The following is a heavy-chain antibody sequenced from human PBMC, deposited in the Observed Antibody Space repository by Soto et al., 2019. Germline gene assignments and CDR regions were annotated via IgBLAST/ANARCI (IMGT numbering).Heavy chain of an antibody. CDR2: ISSDGDNT. Sequence: VESLKISCAASGFTFDDFALNWVRQAPGKGLEWVSTISSDGDNTHYADSVKGRLTISRDNSRRMLYLQMNSLKVDDTAVYYCARDPSTGSADYWGQGTVVTVSS. V-gene: IGHV3-23*01. CDR1: GFTFDDFA. J-gene: IGHJ4*02. D-gene: IGHD3-9*01. CDR3: ARDPSTGSADY.